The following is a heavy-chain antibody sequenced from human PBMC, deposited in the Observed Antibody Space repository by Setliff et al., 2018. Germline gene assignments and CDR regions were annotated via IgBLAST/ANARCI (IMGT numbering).Heavy chain of an antibody. D-gene: IGHD2-2*01. CDR3: ASGSSTSPY. J-gene: IGHJ4*02. CDR1: GFTFSNYA. Sequence: PGGSLRLSCAASGFTFSNYAMSWVRQAPGKGLEWVSAISNSGGGTYYADSVKGRFTISRDNAKNSLYLQMNSLRAEDTAVYYCASGSSTSPYWGQGTLVTVSS. CDR2: ISNSGGGT. V-gene: IGHV3-23*01.